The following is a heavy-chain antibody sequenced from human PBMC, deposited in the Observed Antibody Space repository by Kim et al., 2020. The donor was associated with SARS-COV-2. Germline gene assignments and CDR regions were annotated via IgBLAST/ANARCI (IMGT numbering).Heavy chain of an antibody. CDR3: AKDPVGLRLGEFDY. J-gene: IGHJ4*02. CDR1: GFTFDDYA. CDR2: ISWNSGSI. D-gene: IGHD3-16*01. V-gene: IGHV3-9*01. Sequence: GGSLRLSCAASGFTFDDYAMHWVRQAPGKGLEWVSGISWNSGSIGYADSVKGRFTISRDNAKNSLYLQMNSLRAEDTALYYCAKDPVGLRLGEFDYWGQGTLVTVSS.